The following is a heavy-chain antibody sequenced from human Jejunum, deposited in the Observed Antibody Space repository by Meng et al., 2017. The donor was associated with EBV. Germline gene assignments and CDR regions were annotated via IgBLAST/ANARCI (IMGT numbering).Heavy chain of an antibody. CDR1: TDFISSDEW. V-gene: IGHV4-4*03. CDR2: IKQVGST. J-gene: IGHJ4*02. D-gene: IGHD1-14*01. Sequence: GLVKPHRALSCTSAVATDFISSDEWWSWLLQPPGKWLVWLVEIKQVGSTYYYPSLKSRATISIHTSKWQFSLRLISMTAADTAVYYWARAPSERLLNYWGQGTLVTVSS. CDR3: ARAPSERLLNY.